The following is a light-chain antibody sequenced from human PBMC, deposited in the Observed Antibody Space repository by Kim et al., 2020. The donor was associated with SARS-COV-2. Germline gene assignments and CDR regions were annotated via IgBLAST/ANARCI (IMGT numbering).Light chain of an antibody. CDR3: QSYDSSLSGSRV. V-gene: IGLV1-40*01. CDR1: SSNIGAGYD. J-gene: IGLJ3*02. Sequence: VTLSCTGSSSNIGAGYDVHWYQQLPETAPKLLIYGNSNRPSGVPDRFSGSKSGTSASLAITGLQAEDEADYYCQSYDSSLSGSRVFGGGTQLTVL. CDR2: GNS.